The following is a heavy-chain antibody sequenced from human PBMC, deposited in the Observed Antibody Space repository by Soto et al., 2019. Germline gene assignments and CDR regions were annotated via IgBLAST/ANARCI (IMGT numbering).Heavy chain of an antibody. V-gene: IGHV3-7*05. CDR2: IKQDGSEK. CDR3: ARAVLYDSSGYYYYYYYGMDV. Sequence: GGSLRLSCAASGFTFSSYWMSWVRQAPGKGLEWVANIKQDGSEKYYVDSVKGRFTISRDNAKNSLYLPMNSLRAEDTAVYYCARAVLYDSSGYYYYYYYGMDVWGQGTTVTVSS. D-gene: IGHD3-22*01. J-gene: IGHJ6*02. CDR1: GFTFSSYW.